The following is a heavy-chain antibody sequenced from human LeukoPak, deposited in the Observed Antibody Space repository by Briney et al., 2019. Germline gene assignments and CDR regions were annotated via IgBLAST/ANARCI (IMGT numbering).Heavy chain of an antibody. D-gene: IGHD3-22*01. CDR3: AKSPAVVPRYYYYGMDV. Sequence: GGSLRLSCAASGFTFSSYAMSWVRQAPGKGLEWVSAISISGENTYYADSVKGRFTISRDTSRNTLYLQVNSLRAEDTAVYYCAKSPAVVPRYYYYGMDVWGQGTTVTVSS. J-gene: IGHJ6*02. CDR2: ISISGENT. CDR1: GFTFSSYA. V-gene: IGHV3-23*01.